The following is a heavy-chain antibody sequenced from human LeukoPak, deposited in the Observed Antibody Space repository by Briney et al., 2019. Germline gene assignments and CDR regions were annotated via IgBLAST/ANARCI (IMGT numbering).Heavy chain of an antibody. CDR3: ARDNYYYDSSGKGGAFDI. CDR1: GFTVSSNY. CDR2: IYSGGST. V-gene: IGHV3-53*01. J-gene: IGHJ3*02. Sequence: GGSLRLSCAASGFTVSSNYMSWVRQAPGKGLEWVSVIYSGGSTYYADSVKGRFTISRDNSKNTLYLQMNSLRAEDTAVYYCARDNYYYDSSGKGGAFDIWGQGTMVTVSS. D-gene: IGHD3-22*01.